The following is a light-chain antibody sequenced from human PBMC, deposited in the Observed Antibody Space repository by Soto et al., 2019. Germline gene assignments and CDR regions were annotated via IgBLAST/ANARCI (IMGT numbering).Light chain of an antibody. CDR2: GAS. J-gene: IGKJ3*01. CDR3: QQYNKRPLFT. Sequence: ETLMTQSPTTLSVSPGERATLSCRASQSVGNNLAWYQQRPAQAPRLLIYGASTRATGIPARFSGSGSGTEFTLTISSLQSEDFAIYYCQQYNKRPLFTFGPGTRVDI. CDR1: QSVGNN. V-gene: IGKV3-15*01.